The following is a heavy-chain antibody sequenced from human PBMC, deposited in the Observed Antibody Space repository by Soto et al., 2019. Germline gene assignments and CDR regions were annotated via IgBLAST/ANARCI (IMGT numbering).Heavy chain of an antibody. D-gene: IGHD6-13*01. CDR2: IYYSGST. J-gene: IGHJ4*02. CDR3: SGTAIAAAANDY. Sequence: SETLSLTCTVSGGPISSYYWSWIRQPPGKGLEWIGYIYYSGSTNYNPSLKSRVTISVDTSKNQFSLKLSSVTAADTAVYYCSGTAIAAAANDYWGQGTLVTVSS. V-gene: IGHV4-59*01. CDR1: GGPISSYY.